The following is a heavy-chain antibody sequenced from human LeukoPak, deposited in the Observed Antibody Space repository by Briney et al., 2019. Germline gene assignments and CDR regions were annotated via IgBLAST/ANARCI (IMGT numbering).Heavy chain of an antibody. V-gene: IGHV3-30-3*01. CDR2: ISYDGSNK. J-gene: IGHJ4*02. CDR3: AKDNRYYFDY. CDR1: GFTFSSYA. Sequence: QPGRSLRLSCAASGFTFSSYAMHWVRQAPGKGLEWVAVISYDGSNKYYADSVKGRFTISRDNSKNTLYLQMNSLRAEDTAVYYCAKDNRYYFDYWGQGTLVTVSS.